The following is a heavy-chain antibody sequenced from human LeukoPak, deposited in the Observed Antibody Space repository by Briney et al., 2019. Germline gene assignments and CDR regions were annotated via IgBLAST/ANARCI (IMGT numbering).Heavy chain of an antibody. CDR2: ISSSGSTI. CDR1: GFTFSSYE. Sequence: GGTLRLSCAASGFTFSSYEMNWVRQAPGKGLEWVSYISSSGSTIYYADSVKGRFTISRDNAKNSLYLQMNSLRAEDTAVYYCARVGFDCSSTSCNEYYFDYWGQGTLITVSS. D-gene: IGHD2-2*01. J-gene: IGHJ4*02. V-gene: IGHV3-48*03. CDR3: ARVGFDCSSTSCNEYYFDY.